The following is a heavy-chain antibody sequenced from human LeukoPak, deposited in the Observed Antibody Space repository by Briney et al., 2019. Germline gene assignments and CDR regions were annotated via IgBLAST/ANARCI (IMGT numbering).Heavy chain of an antibody. D-gene: IGHD3-3*01. Sequence: VASVKVSCKASGYTFTSYGISWVRQAPGQGLERMGWISAYNGNTNYAQKLQGRVTMTTDTSTSTAYMELRSLRSDDTAVYYCARDPYYDFWSGYYPDYYYYYGMDVWGQGTTVTVSS. CDR2: ISAYNGNT. CDR1: GYTFTSYG. V-gene: IGHV1-18*01. CDR3: ARDPYYDFWSGYYPDYYYYYGMDV. J-gene: IGHJ6*02.